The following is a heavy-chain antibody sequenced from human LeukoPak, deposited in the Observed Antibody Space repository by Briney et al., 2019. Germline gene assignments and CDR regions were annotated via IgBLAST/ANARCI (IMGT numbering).Heavy chain of an antibody. CDR3: ARPSHCSGGSCYSPFDY. Sequence: PSETLSLTCTVSGGSISSSSYYWGWIRQPPGKGLEWIGSIYYSGSTYYNPSLKSRVTISVDTSKNQFSLKLSSVTAADTAVYYCARPSHCSGGSCYSPFDYWGQGTLVTVSS. CDR1: GGSISSSSYY. V-gene: IGHV4-39*07. J-gene: IGHJ4*02. CDR2: IYYSGST. D-gene: IGHD2-15*01.